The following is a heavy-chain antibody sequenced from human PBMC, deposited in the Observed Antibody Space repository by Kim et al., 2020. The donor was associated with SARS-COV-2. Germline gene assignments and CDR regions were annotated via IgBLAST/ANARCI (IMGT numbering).Heavy chain of an antibody. CDR3: ARGDPGSLHGPRFSPTLIGTPLFDY. Sequence: GGSLRLSCAASGFTFSSYGMHWVRQAPGKGLEWVAVISYDGSNKYYADSVKGRFTISRDNSKNTLYLQMNSLRAEDTAVYYCARGDPGSLHGPRFSPTLIGTPLFDYWGQGTLVTVSS. D-gene: IGHD2-15*01. V-gene: IGHV3-30*03. CDR1: GFTFSSYG. CDR2: ISYDGSNK. J-gene: IGHJ4*02.